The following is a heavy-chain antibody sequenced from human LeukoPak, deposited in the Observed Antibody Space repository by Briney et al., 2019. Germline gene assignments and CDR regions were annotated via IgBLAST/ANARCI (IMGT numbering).Heavy chain of an antibody. V-gene: IGHV4-59*12. CDR3: AREGPARCSSTSCYPI. CDR1: GGSISSYY. CDR2: IYHSGST. J-gene: IGHJ6*02. Sequence: PSETLSLTCTVSGGSISSYYWGWIRQPPGKGLEWIGYIYHSGSTYYNPSLKSRVTISVDRSKNQFSLKLSSVTAADTAVYYCAREGPARCSSTSCYPIWGQGTTVTVSS. D-gene: IGHD2-2*01.